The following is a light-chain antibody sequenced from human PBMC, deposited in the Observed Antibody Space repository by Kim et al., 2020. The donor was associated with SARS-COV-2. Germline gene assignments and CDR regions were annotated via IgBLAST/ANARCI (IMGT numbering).Light chain of an antibody. CDR1: SSVVGSYNR. V-gene: IGLV2-18*02. J-gene: IGLJ3*02. CDR3: YSFTSSTTWV. CDR2: EVS. Sequence: QSALTQPPSVSGSPGQSVTISCTGTSSVVGSYNRVSWYQQPPGTAPKLMIYEVSNRPSGVPDRFSGSKSGNTAALTIPGLQAEDEADYYCYSFTSSTTWVFGGGTQLTVL.